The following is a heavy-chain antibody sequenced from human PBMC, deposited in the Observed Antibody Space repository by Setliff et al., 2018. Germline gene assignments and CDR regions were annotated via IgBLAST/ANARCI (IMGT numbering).Heavy chain of an antibody. D-gene: IGHD3-16*01. CDR3: VKVRVVQGYYEFDS. J-gene: IGHJ4*02. V-gene: IGHV4-39*07. Sequence: SETLSLTCNVSGGSISTSNYHWGWVRQPPGKGLEWIANIYFNGDTVKQPFLKSRVTISIDTSNNQFSLGLSSVIVADSATYYCVKVRVVQGYYEFDSWGQGALVTVSS. CDR2: IYFNGDT. CDR1: GGSISTSNYH.